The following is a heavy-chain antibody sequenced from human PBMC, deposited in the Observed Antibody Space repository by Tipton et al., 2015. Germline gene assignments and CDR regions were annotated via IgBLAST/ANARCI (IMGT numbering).Heavy chain of an antibody. CDR3: ARGGSPIIEMAYHHYGLDV. CDR2: IYHSGTT. V-gene: IGHV4-39*07. CDR1: GVSVRTSPHY. Sequence: TLSLTCDVSGVSVRTSPHYWAWIRQQPGQGLEWIGEIYHSGTTNYNPSLRGRFTISLRTSKNQLSLKVDSVTAADTAIYYCARGGSPIIEMAYHHYGLDVWGQGTTVTVSS. D-gene: IGHD5-24*01. J-gene: IGHJ6*02.